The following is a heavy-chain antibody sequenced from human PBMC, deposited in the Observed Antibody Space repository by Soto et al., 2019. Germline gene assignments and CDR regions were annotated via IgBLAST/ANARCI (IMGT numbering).Heavy chain of an antibody. D-gene: IGHD3-3*01. J-gene: IGHJ6*03. CDR3: ARLGPVLRFLEWLPADYYYYYYMDV. V-gene: IGHV4-59*01. Sequence: SETLSLTYTVSGGSISSYYWSWIRQPPGKGLEWIGYIYYSGSTNYNPSLKSRVTISVDTSKNQFSLKLSSVTAADTAVYYCARLGPVLRFLEWLPADYYYYYYMDVWGKGTTVTVSS. CDR1: GGSISSYY. CDR2: IYYSGST.